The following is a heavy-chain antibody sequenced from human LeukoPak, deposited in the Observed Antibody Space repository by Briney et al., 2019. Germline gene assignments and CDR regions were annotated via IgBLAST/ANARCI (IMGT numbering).Heavy chain of an antibody. CDR3: ARFRAGVGEPYGDY. CDR2: ISAYNGNT. V-gene: IGHV1-18*01. Sequence: ASVKVSCKASGYTFTSYGISWVRQAPGQGLEWMGWISAYNGNTNYAQKLQGRVTMTTDTSTSTAYMELRSLTSDDTAVYYCARFRAGVGEPYGDYWGREPWSPSPQ. D-gene: IGHD3-10*01. J-gene: IGHJ4*02. CDR1: GYTFTSYG.